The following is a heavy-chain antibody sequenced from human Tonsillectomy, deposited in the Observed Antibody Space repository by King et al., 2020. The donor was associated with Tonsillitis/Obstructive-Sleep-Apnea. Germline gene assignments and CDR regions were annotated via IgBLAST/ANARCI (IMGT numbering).Heavy chain of an antibody. CDR1: GGSFSGYY. J-gene: IGHJ3*02. CDR3: ARDNGGGSAFDI. CDR2: ISHTGST. Sequence: VQLQQWGAGLLKPSETLSLTCGVYGGSFSGYYWSWIRQPPGKGLEWIGEISHTGSTNYIPSLKSRVTISVDTSKNQLSLKLNSVTAADTAVYYCARDNGGGSAFDIWGQGTMVTVSS. V-gene: IGHV4-34*01. D-gene: IGHD3-16*01.